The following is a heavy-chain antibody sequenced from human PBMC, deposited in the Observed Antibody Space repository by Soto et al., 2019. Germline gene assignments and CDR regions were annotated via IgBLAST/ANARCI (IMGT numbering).Heavy chain of an antibody. J-gene: IGHJ4*02. V-gene: IGHV3-64D*06. CDR2: ISWNRNST. CDR1: GFPFNIYG. CDR3: AKDTGPN. Sequence: GGSLRLSCSASGFPFNIYGVHWVRQAPGKGLEYVSGISWNRNSTYYADSVKGSFTISRDNSKNSLYFQMNSLRAEDTAFYYCAKDTGPNWGQGTLVTVS.